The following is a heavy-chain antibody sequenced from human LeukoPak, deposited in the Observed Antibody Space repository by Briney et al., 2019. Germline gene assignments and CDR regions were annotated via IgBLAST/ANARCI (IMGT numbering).Heavy chain of an antibody. J-gene: IGHJ4*02. V-gene: IGHV3-64*02. CDR1: GFPFSSYA. Sequence: SGGSLRLSCAASGFPFSSYAMHWVRQAPGKGLEYVSAISSNGGSTYYADSVKARFTISRDNSKNTLYLQMGSLRAEDMAVYYCARSIVVASTEGLDYWGQGTLVTVSS. CDR2: ISSNGGST. CDR3: ARSIVVASTEGLDY. D-gene: IGHD3-22*01.